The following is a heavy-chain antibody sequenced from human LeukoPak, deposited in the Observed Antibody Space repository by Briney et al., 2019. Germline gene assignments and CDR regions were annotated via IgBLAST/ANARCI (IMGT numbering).Heavy chain of an antibody. D-gene: IGHD6-19*01. Sequence: GRSLRLSCAASGFPFSTCGMHWVRQAPGKGLEWVAFIENAGSPKYLADSVKGRFTISRDNSKNMLFLQMNSLRTEDTALYYCAKDLHSRASCYWGQGALVTVSS. CDR1: GFPFSTCG. J-gene: IGHJ4*02. CDR2: IENAGSPK. CDR3: AKDLHSRASCY. V-gene: IGHV3-30*02.